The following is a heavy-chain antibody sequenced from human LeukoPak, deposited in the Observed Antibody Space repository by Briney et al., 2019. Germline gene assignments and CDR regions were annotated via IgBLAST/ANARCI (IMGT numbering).Heavy chain of an antibody. CDR1: GGSISSGGYS. V-gene: IGHV4-31*03. D-gene: IGHD3-3*01. J-gene: IGHJ4*02. CDR3: AGVIRRSGYRD. CDR2: IYYSGST. Sequence: SSETLSLTCTVSGGSISSGGYSWSWIRQHPGKGLEWIGYIYYSGSTYYNPSLKSRVTISVDTPKNQFSLKLSSVTAADTAVYYCAGVIRRSGYRDWGQGTLVTVSS.